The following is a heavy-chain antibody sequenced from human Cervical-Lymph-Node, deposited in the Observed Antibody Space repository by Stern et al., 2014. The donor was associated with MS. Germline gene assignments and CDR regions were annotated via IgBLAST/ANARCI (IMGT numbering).Heavy chain of an antibody. CDR2: ISWSSGDI. D-gene: IGHD3-10*01. J-gene: IGHJ6*02. V-gene: IGHV3-9*01. Sequence: QLVESGGGLVQPGRSLRLSCSASGFTFYDYDMHWVRQAPGSGLEWVSGISWSSGDIGYADSVKGRFTISRDNAKNSLYLQMNSLRPEDTAVYYCAKSDYGHYYYYYGLDVWGPGTTVTVSS. CDR3: AKSDYGHYYYYYGLDV. CDR1: GFTFYDYD.